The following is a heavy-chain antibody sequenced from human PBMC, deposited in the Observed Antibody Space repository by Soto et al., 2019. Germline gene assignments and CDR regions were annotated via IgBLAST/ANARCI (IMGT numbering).Heavy chain of an antibody. V-gene: IGHV4-39*01. J-gene: IGHJ3*02. CDR3: ARRATTVTYDAFDI. CDR1: GGSISSSTYY. CDR2: IYYRGTA. Sequence: SETLSLTCSVSGGSISSSTYYWGWVRQPPGKGLEWIGSIYYRGTAHYTPSLKSRLTISVDTSKNQFSLNLSAVTAADTAVYYCARRATTVTYDAFDIWGQGTMVTVSS. D-gene: IGHD4-17*01.